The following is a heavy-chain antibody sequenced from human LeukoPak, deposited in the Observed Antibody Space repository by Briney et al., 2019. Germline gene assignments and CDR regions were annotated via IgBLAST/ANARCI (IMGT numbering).Heavy chain of an antibody. Sequence: PGGSLRLSCAASGFTFSDYYMSWIRQPPGKGLEWIGEINHSGSTNYNPSLKSRVTISVDTSKNQFSLKLSSVTAADTAVYYCARGGYYDSSGYPLDYWGQGTLVTVSS. V-gene: IGHV4-34*01. CDR3: ARGGYYDSSGYPLDY. CDR1: GFTFSDYY. D-gene: IGHD3-22*01. J-gene: IGHJ4*02. CDR2: INHSGST.